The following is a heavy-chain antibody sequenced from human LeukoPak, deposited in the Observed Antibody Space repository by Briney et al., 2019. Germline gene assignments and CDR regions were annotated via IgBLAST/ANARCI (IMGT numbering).Heavy chain of an antibody. D-gene: IGHD5-18*01. CDR2: ISASGGST. CDR1: GFTFSNYA. CDR3: ARSGYSYGYDYYYYYMDV. V-gene: IGHV3-23*01. Sequence: GGSLRLSCAASGFTFSNYAMNWVRQAPGKGLEWVSGISASGGSTYYAGSVKGRFTISRDDSKNTLYLQMNSLRAEDTAVYYCARSGYSYGYDYYYYYMDVWGKGTTVTVSS. J-gene: IGHJ6*03.